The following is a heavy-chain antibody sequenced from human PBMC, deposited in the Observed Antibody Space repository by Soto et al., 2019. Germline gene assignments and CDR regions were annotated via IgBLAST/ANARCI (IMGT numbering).Heavy chain of an antibody. Sequence: ASVKVSCKASGYTFTGYYMHWVRQAPGQGLEWMGWINPNSGGTNYAQKFQGRVTMTRDTSISTAYMELSRLRSDDTAVYYCARELKGYYDSSGYYYAAYFDYWGQGTLVTV. CDR3: ARELKGYYDSSGYYYAAYFDY. J-gene: IGHJ4*02. D-gene: IGHD3-22*01. CDR1: GYTFTGYY. CDR2: INPNSGGT. V-gene: IGHV1-2*02.